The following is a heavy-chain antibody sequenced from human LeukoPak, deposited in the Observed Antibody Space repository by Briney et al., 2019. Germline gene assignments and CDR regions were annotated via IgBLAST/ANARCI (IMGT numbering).Heavy chain of an antibody. CDR2: IYHSGGT. Sequence: SQTLSLTRAVSGYSISSDNYWVWIRQPPGQGLECTGGIYHSGGTYYNPSLKSRVTMSVDTSKNQFSLKLSSVTAADTAMYYCARAPRDSSSANYMRRFDYWGQGTLVTVSS. CDR1: GYSISSDNY. D-gene: IGHD3-22*01. CDR3: ARAPRDSSSANYMRRFDY. V-gene: IGHV4-38-2*01. J-gene: IGHJ4*02.